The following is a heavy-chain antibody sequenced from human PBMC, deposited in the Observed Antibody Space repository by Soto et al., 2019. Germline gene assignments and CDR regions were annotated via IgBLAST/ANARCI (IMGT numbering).Heavy chain of an antibody. V-gene: IGHV3-7*01. CDR3: PGWGVHDSKR. CDR1: GFSFSTCW. CDR2: ISPDEDVA. Sequence: QAGRTLRLSWFGSGFSFSTCWMNWVRQAPGKGLEWVAHISPDEDVATYVYSVTGRFTTSCDKAKNSLYLEMNTPSASDPAVGSCPGWGVHDSKRGGQ. J-gene: IGHJ1*01. D-gene: IGHD1-1*01.